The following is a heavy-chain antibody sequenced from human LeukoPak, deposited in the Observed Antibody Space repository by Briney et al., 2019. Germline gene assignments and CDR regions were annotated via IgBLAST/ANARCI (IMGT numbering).Heavy chain of an antibody. V-gene: IGHV4-61*08. CDR1: GGSISGGGYS. J-gene: IGHJ5*02. Sequence: SETLSLTCAVSGGSISGGGYSWSWIRQPPGKGLEWIGYIYYSGSTNYNPSLKSRVAISVDTSKNQFSLKVNSVTAADTAVYYCARDGRDWFGDLGWSYRFDPWGQGTLVTVSS. D-gene: IGHD3-10*01. CDR2: IYYSGST. CDR3: ARDGRDWFGDLGWSYRFDP.